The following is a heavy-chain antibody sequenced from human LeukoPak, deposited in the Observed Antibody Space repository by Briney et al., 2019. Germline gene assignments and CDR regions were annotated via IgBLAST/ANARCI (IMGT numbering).Heavy chain of an antibody. CDR1: GGSISSGGYY. CDR3: ARASGYSSGRGGAFDI. Sequence: PSQTLSLTCTISGGSISSGGYYWSWIRQHPGKGLEWIGYIYYSGSTYYNPSLKSRVTISVDTSKNQFSLKLSSVTAADTAVYYCARASGYSSGRGGAFDIWGQGTMVTVSS. D-gene: IGHD6-19*01. CDR2: IYYSGST. J-gene: IGHJ3*02. V-gene: IGHV4-31*03.